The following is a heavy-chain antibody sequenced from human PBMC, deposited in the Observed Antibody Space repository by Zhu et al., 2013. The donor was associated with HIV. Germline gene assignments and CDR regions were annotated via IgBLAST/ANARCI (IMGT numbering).Heavy chain of an antibody. J-gene: IGHJ4*02. CDR2: INPNSGGT. CDR1: GYTFTGYY. D-gene: IGHD6-13*01. Sequence: QVRLVQSGAEVKKPGASVKVSCKASGYTFTGYYMHWVRQAPGQGLEWMGWINPNSGGTNYAQKFQGRVTMTRDTSISTAYMELSRLRSNDTAVYYCARDPSSSSWWLHFDYWGQGTLVTVSS. CDR3: ARDPSSSSWWLHFDY. V-gene: IGHV1-2*02.